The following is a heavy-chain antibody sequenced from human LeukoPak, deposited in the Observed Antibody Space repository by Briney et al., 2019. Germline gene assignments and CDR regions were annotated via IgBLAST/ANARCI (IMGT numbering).Heavy chain of an antibody. Sequence: SQTLSLTCAISGDSVSSNSAAWNWIRQSPSRGLEWLGRTYYRSKWYNDYAVSVKSRITINPDTSKNQFSLQLNSVTPEDTAVYSCASDFVGEEPAGILRTGILDVWGKGTTVTVSS. V-gene: IGHV6-1*01. CDR3: ASDFVGEEPAGILRTGILDV. J-gene: IGHJ6*04. CDR2: TYYRSKWYN. D-gene: IGHD2-2*01. CDR1: GDSVSSNSAA.